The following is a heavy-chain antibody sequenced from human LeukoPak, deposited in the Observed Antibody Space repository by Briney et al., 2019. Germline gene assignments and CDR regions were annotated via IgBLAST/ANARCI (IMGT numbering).Heavy chain of an antibody. Sequence: ASVKVSCKASGYTFTAYFMHWVRQAPGQGLEWMGWINPNSGGTNYAQNFQGRVTMTRDTSISTAYMELSRLRSDDTAVYYCARARVDYAAGSYAPLFDYWGQGTLVTVSS. V-gene: IGHV1-2*02. CDR3: ARARVDYAAGSYAPLFDY. CDR2: INPNSGGT. D-gene: IGHD3-10*01. CDR1: GYTFTAYF. J-gene: IGHJ4*02.